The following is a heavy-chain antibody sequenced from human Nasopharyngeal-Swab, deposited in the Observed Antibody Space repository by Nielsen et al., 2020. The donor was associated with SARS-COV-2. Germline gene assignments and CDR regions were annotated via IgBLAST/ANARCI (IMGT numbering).Heavy chain of an antibody. CDR2: ISGSGGST. V-gene: IGHV3-23*01. CDR1: GFTFSSYA. Sequence: GESLKISCAASGFTFSSYAVSWVRQAPGKGLEWVSAISGSGGSTYYADSVKGRFTISRDNSKNTLYLQMNSLRAEDTAVYYCAKGRYYYGSGSYYFDYWGQGTLVTVSS. D-gene: IGHD3-10*01. CDR3: AKGRYYYGSGSYYFDY. J-gene: IGHJ4*02.